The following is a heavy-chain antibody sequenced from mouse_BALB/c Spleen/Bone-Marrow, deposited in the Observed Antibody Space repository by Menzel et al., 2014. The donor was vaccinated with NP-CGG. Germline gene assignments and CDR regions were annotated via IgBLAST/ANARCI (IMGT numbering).Heavy chain of an antibody. V-gene: IGHV1-67*01. Sequence: VQLQQSGPELVRPGVSVKISCKGSGYTFTDYAMHWVKQSHAKSLEWIGVISTYHGNTNYNQKFKGKATMTVDKSSSTAYMELARLTSEDSAIYYCARWLQAMDYWGQGTSVTVSS. J-gene: IGHJ4*01. CDR2: ISTYHGNT. D-gene: IGHD2-2*01. CDR1: GYTFTDYA. CDR3: ARWLQAMDY.